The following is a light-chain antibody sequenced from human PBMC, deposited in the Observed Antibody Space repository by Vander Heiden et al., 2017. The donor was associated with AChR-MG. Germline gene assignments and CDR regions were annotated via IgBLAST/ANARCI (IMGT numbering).Light chain of an antibody. J-gene: IGKJ4*01. CDR1: QSVNSN. CDR3: QQYNNWPLT. V-gene: IGKV3-15*01. CDR2: GAS. Sequence: EIVMTQSPATLSVSPGERATLSRRASQSVNSNLAWYQQTPGQAPRLLIYGASTRATGIPARFSGSGSGTEFTLTISSLQSEDFAVYYCQQYNNWPLTFGGGTKVEIK.